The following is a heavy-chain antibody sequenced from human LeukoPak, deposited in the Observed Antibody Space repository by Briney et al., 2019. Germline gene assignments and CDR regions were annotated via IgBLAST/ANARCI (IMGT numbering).Heavy chain of an antibody. V-gene: IGHV3-7*01. J-gene: IGHJ3*02. Sequence: GGSLRLSCAASGFTFSNYWLSWVRQAPGKGLEWVANIKQDGSEKYYVDSVKGRFTISRDNAKNSLYLQVNSLSAEDTAVYYCARDRYCSGTTCYYTFDIWGQGTMATVSS. D-gene: IGHD2-2*01. CDR2: IKQDGSEK. CDR3: ARDRYCSGTTCYYTFDI. CDR1: GFTFSNYW.